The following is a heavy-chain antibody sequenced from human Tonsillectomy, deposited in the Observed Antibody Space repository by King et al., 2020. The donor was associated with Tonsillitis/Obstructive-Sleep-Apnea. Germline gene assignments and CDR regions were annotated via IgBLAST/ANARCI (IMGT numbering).Heavy chain of an antibody. CDR2: IYAGGSI. D-gene: IGHD1-7*01. Sequence: VQLVESGGGLIQPGGSLRLSCAASGFTVSSSYMSWVRQAPGKGLEWLSAIYAGGSIYYADSVKGRFTISTDSSKNTVYLQMNRLRVEDTAVYYCARFLSTRRLQELSAFDRWGQGTLVTGAS. J-gene: IGHJ4*02. CDR3: ARFLSTRRLQELSAFDR. CDR1: GFTVSSSY. V-gene: IGHV3-53*01.